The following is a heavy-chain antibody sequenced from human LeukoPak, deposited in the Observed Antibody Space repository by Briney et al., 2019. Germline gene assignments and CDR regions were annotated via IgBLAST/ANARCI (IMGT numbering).Heavy chain of an antibody. CDR2: IFYSGST. Sequence: PSETLSLTCTLAAGSTSNYHWSWIRQPPGKGLEWIGCIFYSGSTYYNPSLKTRVTISVDTSKIQSSLRLSSVTAADTAVYYCARTNAFDIWGQGTMVTVSS. CDR1: AGSTSNYH. J-gene: IGHJ3*02. CDR3: ARTNAFDI. V-gene: IGHV4-59*08.